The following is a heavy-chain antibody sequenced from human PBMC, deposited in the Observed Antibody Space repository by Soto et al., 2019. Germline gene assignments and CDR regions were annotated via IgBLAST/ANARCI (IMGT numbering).Heavy chain of an antibody. V-gene: IGHV1-46*01. J-gene: IGHJ5*02. CDR3: ARSSGGNFGIIIEGSNWFDP. D-gene: IGHD3-3*01. CDR2: INPHGGST. CDR1: GDTFTSYY. Sequence: ASVKVSCKAPGDTFTSYYLNWVRQAPGQGLEWMGVINPHGGSTKYAQKFQGRVTTTRDTSRSTVYMELRSLRSDDTAIYYCARSSGGNFGIIIEGSNWFDPWGQGTLVTVSS.